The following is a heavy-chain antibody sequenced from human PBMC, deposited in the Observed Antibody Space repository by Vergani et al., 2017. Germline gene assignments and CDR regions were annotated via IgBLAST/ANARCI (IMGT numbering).Heavy chain of an antibody. CDR2: IYHSGST. D-gene: IGHD6-6*01. V-gene: IGHV4-30-2*01. Sequence: QLQLQESGSGLVKPSQTLSLTCAVSGGSISSGGYSWSRIRQPPGKGLEWIGYIYHSGSTYYNPSLKSRVTISVDRSKNQFSLKLSSVTAADTAVYYCARAPSIAARPMHMDVWGKGTTVTVSS. CDR1: GGSISSGGYS. CDR3: ARAPSIAARPMHMDV. J-gene: IGHJ6*03.